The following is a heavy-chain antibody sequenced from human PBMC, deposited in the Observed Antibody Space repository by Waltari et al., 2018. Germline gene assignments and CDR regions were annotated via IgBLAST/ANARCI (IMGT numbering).Heavy chain of an antibody. V-gene: IGHV3-21*01. D-gene: IGHD3-16*01. Sequence: EVQLVESGGGLVKPGGSLSLSCAASGFTFSSYRMNWVRQAPGKGLEWVSSISSSSSYIYYADSVKGRFTISRDNAKNSLYLQMNSLRAEDTAVYYCARDGSNGMLFDYWGQGTLVTVSS. CDR2: ISSSSSYI. CDR1: GFTFSSYR. CDR3: ARDGSNGMLFDY. J-gene: IGHJ4*02.